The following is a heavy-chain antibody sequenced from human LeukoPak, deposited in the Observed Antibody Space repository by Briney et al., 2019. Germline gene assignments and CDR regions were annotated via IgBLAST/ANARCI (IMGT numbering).Heavy chain of an antibody. CDR2: ISGSGSST. CDR1: GFTFSSYA. J-gene: IGHJ4*02. D-gene: IGHD6-13*01. Sequence: PGGSLRLSCAASGFTFSSYAMSWVRQAPGKGLEWVSGISGSGSSTYYADSVKGRFTISRDNSKNTLYLQMNSLRAEDTAVYYCARAYSSSWYYYYWGQGTLVTVSS. V-gene: IGHV3-23*01. CDR3: ARAYSSSWYYYY.